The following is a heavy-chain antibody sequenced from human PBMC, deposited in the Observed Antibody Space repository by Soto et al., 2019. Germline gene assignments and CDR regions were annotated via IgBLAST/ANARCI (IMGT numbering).Heavy chain of an antibody. CDR2: ISSDGTTT. D-gene: IGHD2-8*01. V-gene: IGHV3-74*01. J-gene: IGHJ1*01. CDR1: GFTFRKFW. Sequence: EVQLVQSGGGLAQPGKSLRLSCAASGFTFRKFWMHWVRQVPGKGPVWVSYISSDGTTTDYADSVKGRFTISRDNAKDALYRQMDSLRAEDTAVYYYPIQDCTYHVCLEAAVTVGGALESWGQGTLVTVPS. CDR3: PIQDCTYHVCLEAAVTVGGALES.